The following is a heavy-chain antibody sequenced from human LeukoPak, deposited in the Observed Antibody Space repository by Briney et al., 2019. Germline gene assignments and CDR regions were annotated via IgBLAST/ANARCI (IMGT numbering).Heavy chain of an antibody. D-gene: IGHD2-15*01. Sequence: GGSLRLSCAASRFTVSSNYMSWVRQAPGKGLEWVSVIYSGGSTYYADSVKGRFTISRDNSKNTLYLQMNSLRAEDTAVYYCARDMVVADYYYGMDVWGQGTTVTVSS. V-gene: IGHV3-53*01. CDR2: IYSGGST. J-gene: IGHJ6*02. CDR3: ARDMVVADYYYGMDV. CDR1: RFTVSSNY.